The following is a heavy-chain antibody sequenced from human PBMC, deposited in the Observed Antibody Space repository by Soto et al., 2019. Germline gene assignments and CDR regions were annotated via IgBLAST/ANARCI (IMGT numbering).Heavy chain of an antibody. J-gene: IGHJ6*02. Sequence: QVQLVQSGAEVKEPGSSLRVSCKASGGSFNNFIMNWVRQTPGQGLEWMGGIVPMLGTPTYAEKFKGRVRISAAGSTSTSYMEVTSLRSEDTANYYCAINGTYSSSLNNYSGMDVWGQGNTVTVSS. V-gene: IGHV1-69*01. CDR1: GGSFNNFI. CDR3: AINGTYSSSLNNYSGMDV. D-gene: IGHD1-26*01. CDR2: IVPMLGTP.